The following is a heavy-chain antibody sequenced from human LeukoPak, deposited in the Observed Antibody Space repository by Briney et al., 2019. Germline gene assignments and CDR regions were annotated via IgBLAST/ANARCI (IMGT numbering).Heavy chain of an antibody. D-gene: IGHD2-2*01. J-gene: IGHJ1*01. V-gene: IGHV3-23*01. Sequence: GGSLRLSCAASGFTFSSYAMSWVRQAPGKGLEWVSAISGSGGSTYYADSVKGRFTISRDNSKNTLYLQMNSLRAEDTAVYYCAKEYCSSTSCCELRYFDWLQYFQHWGQGTLVTVSS. CDR3: AKEYCSSTSCCELRYFDWLQYFQH. CDR1: GFTFSSYA. CDR2: ISGSGGST.